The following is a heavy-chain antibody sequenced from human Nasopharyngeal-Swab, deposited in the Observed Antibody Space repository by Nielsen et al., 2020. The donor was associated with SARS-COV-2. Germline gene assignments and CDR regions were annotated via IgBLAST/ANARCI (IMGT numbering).Heavy chain of an antibody. J-gene: IGHJ4*02. CDR3: ARDAPAHYGAFY. CDR2: IAHDASNE. CDR1: GFTFSSFG. Sequence: GESLKISCAPSGFTFSSFGMHWVRPAPGKGLEWVAFIAHDASNEYCGDSVKGRLSISRNSSKNTLYLQMDSLRGEDTAVYYCARDAPAHYGAFYWGRGTLVTVSS. V-gene: IGHV3-30*03. D-gene: IGHD4-17*01.